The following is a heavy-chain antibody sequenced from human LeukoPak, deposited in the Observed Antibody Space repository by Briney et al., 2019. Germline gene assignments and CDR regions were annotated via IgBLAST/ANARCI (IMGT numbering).Heavy chain of an antibody. J-gene: IGHJ4*02. D-gene: IGHD4-23*01. CDR2: INWNGGSK. CDR3: AREDGGLNY. V-gene: IGHV3-20*04. Sequence: GGSLRLSCAASGFTFYDYGMNWVRHPPGKGLEWVSGINWNGGSKAYADSVKGRFTISRDNAKNSLYLQMNSLRAEDTALYYCAREDGGLNYWGQGTLVTVSS. CDR1: GFTFYDYG.